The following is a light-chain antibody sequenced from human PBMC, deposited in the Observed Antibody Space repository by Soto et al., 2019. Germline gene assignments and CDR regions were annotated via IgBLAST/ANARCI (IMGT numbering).Light chain of an antibody. J-gene: IGLJ1*01. CDR3: SSYTRSSPYV. Sequence: QSVLTQPASVSGSPGQSITISCTGTAIDVGTYNYVSWYQHHPGKAPKLMIYEVSNRPSGVSNRFSGSKSGNTASLTISGLQAEDEADYYCSSYTRSSPYVFGTGTKLTVL. CDR2: EVS. V-gene: IGLV2-14*01. CDR1: AIDVGTYNY.